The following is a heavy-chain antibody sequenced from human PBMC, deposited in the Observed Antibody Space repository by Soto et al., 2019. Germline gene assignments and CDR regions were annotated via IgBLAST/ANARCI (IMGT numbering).Heavy chain of an antibody. J-gene: IGHJ4*02. D-gene: IGHD1-1*01. Sequence: PSETLSLTCTVSGVTLSGYYWSWIRQTPGKTLEWIGCIYFNGTTNYNPSLKSRVTISLDMSKNQFSLKLRSVTATDTAVYHCARGKGNHKDWGRGSMVTVSS. V-gene: IGHV4-59*01. CDR3: ARGKGNHKD. CDR1: GVTLSGYY. CDR2: IYFNGTT.